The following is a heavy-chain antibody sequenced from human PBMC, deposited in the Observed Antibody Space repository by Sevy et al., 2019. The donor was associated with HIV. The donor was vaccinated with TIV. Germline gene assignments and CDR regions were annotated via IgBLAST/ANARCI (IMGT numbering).Heavy chain of an antibody. J-gene: IGHJ4*02. CDR3: ARTPNYGSGSYLRGPFDY. V-gene: IGHV3-11*01. CDR1: GFTLSDYH. Sequence: GGSLRLSCAASGFTLSDYHMSWIRQAPGKGPEWVSYMSSSGYYADSVKGRFTISRDNAKNSLYLQMNSLRAEDTAVYYCARTPNYGSGSYLRGPFDYWGQGTLVTVSS. D-gene: IGHD3-10*01. CDR2: MSSSG.